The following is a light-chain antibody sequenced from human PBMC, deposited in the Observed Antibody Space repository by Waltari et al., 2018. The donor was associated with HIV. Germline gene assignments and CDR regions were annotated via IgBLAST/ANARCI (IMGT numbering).Light chain of an antibody. CDR1: SSDICGYES. J-gene: IGLJ2*01. CDR2: VVD. V-gene: IGLV2-8*01. Sequence: QSALTQPPSASGSPGQSVTISCTGTSSDICGYESVSWYQQHPGKAPKFMIYVVDQRPSGVPVRFFGSKSGNTASLTVSGLQAEDEAYYYCSSYAGSDNYVVFGGGTKLTGL. CDR3: SSYAGSDNYVV.